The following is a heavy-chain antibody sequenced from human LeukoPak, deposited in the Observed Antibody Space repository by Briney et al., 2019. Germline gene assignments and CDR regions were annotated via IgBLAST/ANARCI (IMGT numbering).Heavy chain of an antibody. CDR3: ARDSGYYDFWSGVADY. J-gene: IGHJ4*02. CDR2: IYTSGST. V-gene: IGHV4-61*02. D-gene: IGHD3-3*01. Sequence: SQTLSLTCTVSGGSISSGSYYWSWIRQPAGKGLEWIGRIYTSGSTNYNPSLKSRVTISVDTSKHQFSLKLSSVTAADTAVYYCARDSGYYDFWSGVADYWGQGTLVTVSS. CDR1: GGSISSGSYY.